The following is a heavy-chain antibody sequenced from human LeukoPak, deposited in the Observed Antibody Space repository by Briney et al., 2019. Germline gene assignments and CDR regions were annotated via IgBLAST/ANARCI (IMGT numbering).Heavy chain of an antibody. V-gene: IGHV4-34*01. CDR3: AKPLRGYSYGHNAFDI. CDR2: INHSGST. J-gene: IGHJ3*02. D-gene: IGHD5-18*01. Sequence: PSETLSLTCAVYGGSFSGYYWSWIRQPPGKGLEWIGEINHSGSTNYNPSLKSRVTISVDTSKNQFSLKLSSVTAADTAVYYCAKPLRGYSYGHNAFDIWGQGTMVTVSS. CDR1: GGSFSGYY.